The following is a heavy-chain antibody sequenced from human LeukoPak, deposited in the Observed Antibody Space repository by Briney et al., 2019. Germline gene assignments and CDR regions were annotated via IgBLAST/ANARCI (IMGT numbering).Heavy chain of an antibody. J-gene: IGHJ4*02. CDR2: IYYSGST. V-gene: IGHV4-39*07. CDR3: ARDGVGATTSNDY. Sequence: SETLSLTCTVSGGSISGYYWGWIRQPPGKGLEWIGSIYYSGSTYYNPSLKSRVTISVDTSKNQFSLKLSSVTAADTAVYYCARDGVGATTSNDYWGQGTLVTVSS. CDR1: GGSISGYY. D-gene: IGHD1-26*01.